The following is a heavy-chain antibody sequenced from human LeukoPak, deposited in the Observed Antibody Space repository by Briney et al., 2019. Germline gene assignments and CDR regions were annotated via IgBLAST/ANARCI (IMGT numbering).Heavy chain of an antibody. V-gene: IGHV1-69*01. Sequence: ASVKVSFKASGGTFSIYAISWVRQAPGQGLEWMGGIIPIFGTANYAQKFQGRVTITADESTSTAYMELSSLRSEDTAVYYCARDASMINFDYWGQGSLVTVSS. J-gene: IGHJ4*02. CDR3: ARDASMINFDY. D-gene: IGHD3-16*01. CDR2: IIPIFGTA. CDR1: GGTFSIYA.